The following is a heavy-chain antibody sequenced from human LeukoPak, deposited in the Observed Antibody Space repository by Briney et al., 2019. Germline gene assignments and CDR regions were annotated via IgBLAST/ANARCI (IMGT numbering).Heavy chain of an antibody. CDR1: GFPFIEYS. Sequence: SGGSLRLSCTASGFPFIEYSMNWVSQAPGKGLEWISYIGIDNGNTKYAASVRGRFTISADKAKNSLYLQMNSLRVEDTAVYYCARDHNYAFDIWGQGTLVSVAS. D-gene: IGHD1-1*01. CDR3: ARDHNYAFDI. V-gene: IGHV3-48*01. J-gene: IGHJ4*02. CDR2: IGIDNGNT.